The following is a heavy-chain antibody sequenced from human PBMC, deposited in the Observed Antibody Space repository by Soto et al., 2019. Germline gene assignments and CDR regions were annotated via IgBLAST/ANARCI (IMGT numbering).Heavy chain of an antibody. J-gene: IGHJ5*02. Sequence: SVKVSCKASGGTFSSYAISWVRQAPGQGLEWMGGIIPIFGTANYAQKFQGRVTITADESTSTAYMELSSLRSEDTAAYYCARCLGGYNFYNWFDPWGQGTLVTVSS. V-gene: IGHV1-69*13. CDR2: IIPIFGTA. CDR1: GGTFSSYA. D-gene: IGHD5-12*01. CDR3: ARCLGGYNFYNWFDP.